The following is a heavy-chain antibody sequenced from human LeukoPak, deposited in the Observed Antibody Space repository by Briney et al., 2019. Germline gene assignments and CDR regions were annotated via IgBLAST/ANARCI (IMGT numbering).Heavy chain of an antibody. D-gene: IGHD2-15*01. J-gene: IGHJ4*02. V-gene: IGHV4-39*01. CDR3: ATMLVYCSGGSCPPLDPPDY. CDR2: IYYSGST. Sequence: PSETLSLTCTVSGGSISSSSYYWGWIRQPPGKGLEWIGSIYYSGSTYYNPSLKSRVTISVDTSKNQFSLKLSSVTAAGTAVYYCATMLVYCSGGSCPPLDPPDYWGQGTLVTVSS. CDR1: GGSISSSSYY.